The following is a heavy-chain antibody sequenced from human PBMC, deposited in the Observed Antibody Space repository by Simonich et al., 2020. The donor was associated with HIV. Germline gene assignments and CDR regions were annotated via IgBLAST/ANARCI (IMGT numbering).Heavy chain of an antibody. D-gene: IGHD3-16*01. CDR1: GYTFTGYY. CDR2: NDPKSGGT. CDR3: AREDGALDAFDI. V-gene: IGHV1-2*06. Sequence: QVQLVQSGAEVKKPGASVKVSCKASGYTFTGYYMHWVRQAPGQGLEWKGRNDPKSGGTNRAQKFQGRVTMTRDTSINTAYMEVSRLRSDDTAVYYCAREDGALDAFDIWGQGTMVTVSS. J-gene: IGHJ3*02.